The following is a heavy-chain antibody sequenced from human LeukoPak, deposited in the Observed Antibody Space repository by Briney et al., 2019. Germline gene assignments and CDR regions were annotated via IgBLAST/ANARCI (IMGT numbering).Heavy chain of an antibody. J-gene: IGHJ5*02. V-gene: IGHV5-51*01. Sequence: GESLKISCKGSGYSFTNYWIGWVRQMPGKGLEWMGIIYPGDSDTKYSPSFQGQVTISADKSISTAYLQWNSLKASDTAMYYCARSSSSWYLNWFDPWGQGTLVTVSS. CDR3: ARSSSSWYLNWFDP. CDR1: GYSFTNYW. D-gene: IGHD6-13*01. CDR2: IYPGDSDT.